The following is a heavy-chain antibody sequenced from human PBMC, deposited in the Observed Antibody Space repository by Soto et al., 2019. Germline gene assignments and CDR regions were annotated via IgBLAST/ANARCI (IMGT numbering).Heavy chain of an antibody. D-gene: IGHD6-6*01. CDR1: GGTFSSYA. V-gene: IGHV1-69*01. J-gene: IGHJ6*02. Sequence: QVQLVQSGAEVKKPGSSVKVSCKASGGTFSSYAISWVRQAPGQGLEWMGGIIPIFGTANYAQKFQGRVTITADESTSTAYMELSSLRSEDTAVYYCASPREQYSGSSRVGDYYYYGMDVWGQGTTVTVSS. CDR2: IIPIFGTA. CDR3: ASPREQYSGSSRVGDYYYYGMDV.